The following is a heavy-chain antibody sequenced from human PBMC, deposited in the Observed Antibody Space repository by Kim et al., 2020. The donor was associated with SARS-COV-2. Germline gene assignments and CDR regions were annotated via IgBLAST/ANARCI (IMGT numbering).Heavy chain of an antibody. V-gene: IGHV3-9*01. CDR3: AKDNNDGVCSVAFDA. D-gene: IGHD2-15*01. J-gene: IGHJ4*02. Sequence: AESVKVRFTSYRDNARNTLYLQMNSLRSEDTTLYYCAKDNNDGVCSVAFDAWGQGTLVTVSS.